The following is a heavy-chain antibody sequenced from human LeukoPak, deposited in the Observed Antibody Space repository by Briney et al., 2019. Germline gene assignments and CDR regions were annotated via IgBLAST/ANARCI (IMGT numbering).Heavy chain of an antibody. CDR2: ISGSGGST. V-gene: IGHV3-23*01. Sequence: GGSLRLSCAASGFTFSSYAMSWVRQAPGKGLEWVSAISGSGGSTYYADSVKGRFTISRDNSKNTLYLQMNSLRAEDTAVYYCVRYCSGGSCSPFDYWGQGTLVTVSS. J-gene: IGHJ4*02. CDR1: GFTFSSYA. CDR3: VRYCSGGSCSPFDY. D-gene: IGHD2-15*01.